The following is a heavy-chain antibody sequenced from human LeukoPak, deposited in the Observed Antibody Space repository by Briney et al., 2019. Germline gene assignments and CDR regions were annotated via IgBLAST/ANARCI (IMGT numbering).Heavy chain of an antibody. CDR2: ISYDGSNE. CDR3: ARDNYYYDSSGYWAHVGDAFDI. CDR1: GFTFSSYA. D-gene: IGHD3-22*01. J-gene: IGHJ3*02. Sequence: PGRSLRLSCAASGFTFSSYAMHWVRQAPGKGLEWVSVISYDGSNEYYADSVRGRFTISRDNSKNTLYLQMNSLRAEDTAVYYCARDNYYYDSSGYWAHVGDAFDIWGQGTMVTVSS. V-gene: IGHV3-30*04.